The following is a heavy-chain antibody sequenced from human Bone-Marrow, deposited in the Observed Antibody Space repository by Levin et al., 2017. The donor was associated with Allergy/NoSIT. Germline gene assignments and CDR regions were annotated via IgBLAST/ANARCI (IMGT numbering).Heavy chain of an antibody. V-gene: IGHV4-59*01. J-gene: IGHJ3*02. D-gene: IGHD2-2*01. Sequence: SETLSLTCTVSGGSISSYYWSWIRQPPGKGLEWIGYIYYSGSTNYNPSLKSRVTISVDTSKNQFSLKLSSVTAADTAVYYCASYMVGSSSDSGAFDIWGQGTMVTVSS. CDR3: ASYMVGSSSDSGAFDI. CDR2: IYYSGST. CDR1: GGSISSYY.